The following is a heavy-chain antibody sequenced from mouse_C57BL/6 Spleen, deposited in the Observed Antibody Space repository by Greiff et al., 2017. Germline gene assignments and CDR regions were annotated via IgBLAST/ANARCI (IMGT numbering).Heavy chain of an antibody. Sequence: QVQLQQSGPGLVQPSQSLSITCTVSGFSLTSYGVHWVRQSPGKGLEWLGVIWRGGSTDYNAAFMSRLSITKDNSKSQVFFKMNSLQADDTAIYYCAKKGPYGSNAMDYWGQGTSVTVSS. CDR2: IWRGGST. D-gene: IGHD1-1*01. CDR3: AKKGPYGSNAMDY. CDR1: GFSLTSYG. V-gene: IGHV2-5*01. J-gene: IGHJ4*01.